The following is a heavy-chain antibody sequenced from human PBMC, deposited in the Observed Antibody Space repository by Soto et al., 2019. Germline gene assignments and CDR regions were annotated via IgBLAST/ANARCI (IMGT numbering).Heavy chain of an antibody. CDR3: AKDAGSTEYFFAS. CDR1: GFTFSSYA. Sequence: QVQLLESGGGVVQPGKSLRLSCAASGFTFSSYAMHWVRQAPGKGLEWVAVISYDGSNTDYGDSVKGRFTISRDNSKSTLSLQMNSLRPEDTGVYYCAKDAGSTEYFFASWGQGTLVSVSS. V-gene: IGHV3-30*18. CDR2: ISYDGSNT. J-gene: IGHJ4*02.